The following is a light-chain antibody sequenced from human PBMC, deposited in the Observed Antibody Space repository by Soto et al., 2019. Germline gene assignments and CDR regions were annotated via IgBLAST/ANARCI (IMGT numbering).Light chain of an antibody. J-gene: IGKJ1*01. CDR3: QQSSNWPAT. CDR2: DAS. Sequence: EIVLTQSPATLSLSPGERATLSCRASQSVSSYLAWYQQKPGQAPRLLIYDASNKASCIPARFSGSGSGTDFTLTISSLEPEDFAVYYCQQSSNWPATFGQGTKVEIK. V-gene: IGKV3-11*01. CDR1: QSVSSY.